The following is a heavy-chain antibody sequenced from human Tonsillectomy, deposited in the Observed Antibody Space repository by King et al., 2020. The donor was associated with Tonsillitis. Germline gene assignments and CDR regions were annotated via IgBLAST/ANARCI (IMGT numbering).Heavy chain of an antibody. D-gene: IGHD6-19*01. Sequence: VQLQQWGARLLKPSETLSLTCAVYGGSFSGYYWSWIRQPPGKGLEWIGEINHSGNTNYNPSLKSRVTLSVDTSKNQFSLHLTSVTAADTAVYYCARVIIGWTDIDYWGQGNLVTVSS. CDR2: INHSGNT. V-gene: IGHV4-34*01. J-gene: IGHJ4*02. CDR1: GGSFSGYY. CDR3: ARVIIGWTDIDY.